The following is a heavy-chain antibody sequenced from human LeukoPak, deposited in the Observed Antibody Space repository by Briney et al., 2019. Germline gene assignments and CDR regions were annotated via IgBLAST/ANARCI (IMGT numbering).Heavy chain of an antibody. CDR3: ARGYFEGVVAATGELFDY. J-gene: IGHJ4*02. CDR1: GFTFSSYS. Sequence: GGSLRLSCAASGFTFSSYSMNWVRQAPGKGLEWVSSISSSSYIYYADSVKGRFTISRDNAKNSLYLQMNSLRAEDTAVYYCARGYFEGVVAATGELFDYWGQGTLVTVSS. CDR2: ISSSSYI. D-gene: IGHD2-15*01. V-gene: IGHV3-21*01.